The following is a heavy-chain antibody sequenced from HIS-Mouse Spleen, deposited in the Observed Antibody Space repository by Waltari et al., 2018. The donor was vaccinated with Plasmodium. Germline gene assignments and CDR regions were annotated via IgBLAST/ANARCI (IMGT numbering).Heavy chain of an antibody. CDR3: ASSWYWYFDL. CDR2: IKQDGSEK. CDR1: GFTFSSYW. Sequence: EVQLVESGGGLVQPGGSLRLSCAAPGFTFSSYWMSWVLQAPGKGLEWVANIKQDGSEKYYVDSVKGRFTISRDNAKNSLYLQMNSLRAEDTAVYYCASSWYWYFDLWGRGTLVTVSS. V-gene: IGHV3-7*01. D-gene: IGHD6-13*01. J-gene: IGHJ2*01.